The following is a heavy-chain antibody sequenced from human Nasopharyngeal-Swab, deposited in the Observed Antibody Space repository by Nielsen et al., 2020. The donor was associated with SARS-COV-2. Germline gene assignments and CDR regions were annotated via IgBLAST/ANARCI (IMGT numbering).Heavy chain of an antibody. V-gene: IGHV1-24*01. D-gene: IGHD1-26*01. CDR3: TTVAGSYGRFDY. CDR2: FDPEDGGT. Sequence: ASVKVSCKVSGYTLTELSMHWVRQAPGKGLEWVGGFDPEDGGTIYAQKFQGRVTMTEDTSTDTAYMELNSLTSEDTAVYYCTTVAGSYGRFDYWGQGTLVTVSS. CDR1: GYTLTELS. J-gene: IGHJ4*02.